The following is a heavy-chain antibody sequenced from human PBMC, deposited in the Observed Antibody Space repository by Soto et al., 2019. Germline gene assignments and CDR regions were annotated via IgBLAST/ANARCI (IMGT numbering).Heavy chain of an antibody. CDR1: GGSFSGYY. J-gene: IGHJ6*02. V-gene: IGHV4-34*01. CDR2: INHSGST. D-gene: IGHD2-15*01. CDR3: VRGRAIGYCSGGSCWHYYYYGMDV. Sequence: AETLTLTCAVYGGSFSGYYWSWIRQPPGKGLEWIGEINHSGSTNYNPSLKSGVTISVDTSMNQLALKLSSVTAADTAVYYCVRGRAIGYCSGGSCWHYYYYGMDVWGQGTTVTVSS.